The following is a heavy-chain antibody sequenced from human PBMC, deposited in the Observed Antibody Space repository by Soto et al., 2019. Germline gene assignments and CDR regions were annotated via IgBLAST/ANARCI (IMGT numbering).Heavy chain of an antibody. CDR3: VSRIPSWVFDY. Sequence: LSLSCGASGLSVSDNYMGWVRQAPGRGLEWVSVMYAGGDTHYADSVKGRFTISRDKSENTLYLQMNSLRDEDTGVYFCVSRIPSWVFDYWGLGTLVTVSS. CDR2: MYAGGDT. J-gene: IGHJ4*01. V-gene: IGHV3-53*01. CDR1: GLSVSDNY. D-gene: IGHD2-21*01.